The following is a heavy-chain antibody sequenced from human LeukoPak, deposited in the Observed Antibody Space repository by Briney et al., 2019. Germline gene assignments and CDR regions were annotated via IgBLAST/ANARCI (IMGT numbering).Heavy chain of an antibody. CDR2: IYYSGST. J-gene: IGHJ4*02. CDR1: GGSISSYY. CDR3: ARGAVAGYSNAPLDY. Sequence: SETLSLTCTVSGGSISSYYWSWIRQPPGKGLEWIGYIYYSGSTNYNPSLKSRVTISVDTSKNQFSPKLTSMTAADTAVYYCARGAVAGYSNAPLDYWGPGTLVTVSS. D-gene: IGHD6-13*01. V-gene: IGHV4-59*01.